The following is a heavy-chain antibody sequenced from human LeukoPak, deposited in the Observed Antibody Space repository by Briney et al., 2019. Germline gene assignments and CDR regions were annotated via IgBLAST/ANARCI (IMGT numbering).Heavy chain of an antibody. V-gene: IGHV4-59*01. CDR3: ARLSYCSSTSCKNNWFDP. D-gene: IGHD2-2*01. CDR1: GGSISSYY. CDR2: IYYSGST. J-gene: IGHJ5*02. Sequence: SETLSLTCTVSGGSISSYYWSWIRQPPGKGLEWIGYIYYSGSTNYNPSLKSRVTISVDTSKNQFSLKLSSVTAADTAVYYCARLSYCSSTSCKNNWFDPWGQGTLVTVSS.